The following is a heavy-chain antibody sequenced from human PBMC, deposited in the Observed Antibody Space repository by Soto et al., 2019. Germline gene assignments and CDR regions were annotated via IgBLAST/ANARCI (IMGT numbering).Heavy chain of an antibody. Sequence: TSETLSLTCTVSGGSISSYYWSWIRQPPGKGLEWIGYIYYSGSTNYNPSLKSRVTISVDTSKNQFSLKLSSVTAADTAVYYCARVVYLGIAAAYYFDYRGQGTLVTVSS. CDR1: GGSISSYY. CDR2: IYYSGST. D-gene: IGHD6-13*01. CDR3: ARVVYLGIAAAYYFDY. J-gene: IGHJ4*02. V-gene: IGHV4-59*01.